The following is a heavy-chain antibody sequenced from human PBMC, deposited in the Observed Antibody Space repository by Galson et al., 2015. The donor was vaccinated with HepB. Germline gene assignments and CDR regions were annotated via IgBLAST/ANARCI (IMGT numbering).Heavy chain of an antibody. J-gene: IGHJ6*02. Sequence: SLRLSCAASGFTFSSYGMHWVRQAPGKGLEWVAVISYDGSNKYYADSVKGRFTISRDNSKNTLYLQMNSLRAEDTAVYYCAKDKAPRTARYYYYGMDVWGQGTTVTVSS. V-gene: IGHV3-30*18. CDR2: ISYDGSNK. D-gene: IGHD6-6*01. CDR3: AKDKAPRTARYYYYGMDV. CDR1: GFTFSSYG.